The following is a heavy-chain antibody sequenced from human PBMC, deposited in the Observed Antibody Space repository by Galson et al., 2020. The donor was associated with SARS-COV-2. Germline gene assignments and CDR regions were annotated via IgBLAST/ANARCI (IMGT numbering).Heavy chain of an antibody. V-gene: IGHV3-33*01. CDR3: ARDFGYDSSGPPGRG. D-gene: IGHD3-22*01. J-gene: IGHJ4*02. CDR1: GFTFSSYG. CDR2: IWYDGSNK. Sequence: QLGESLKISCAASGFTFSSYGMHWVRQAPGKGLEWVAVIWYDGSNKYYADSVKGRFTISRDNSKNTLYLQMNSLRAEDTAVYYCARDFGYDSSGPPGRGWGQGTLVTVSS.